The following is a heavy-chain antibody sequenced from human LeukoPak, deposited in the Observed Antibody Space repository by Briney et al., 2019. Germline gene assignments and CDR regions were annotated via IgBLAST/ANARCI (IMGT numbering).Heavy chain of an antibody. CDR2: IYHSGST. CDR1: GYSISSGYY. J-gene: IGHJ4*02. V-gene: IGHV4-38-2*02. Sequence: SETLSLTCTDSGYSISSGYYWGWIRQPPGKGLEWIGSIYHSGSTYYNPSLKSRVTISVDTSKNQFSLKLSSVTAADTAVYYCARARYDFWSGDYWGQGTLVTVSS. CDR3: ARARYDFWSGDY. D-gene: IGHD3-3*01.